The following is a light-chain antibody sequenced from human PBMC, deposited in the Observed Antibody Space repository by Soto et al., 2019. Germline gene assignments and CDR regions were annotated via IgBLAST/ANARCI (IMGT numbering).Light chain of an antibody. CDR2: GAS. CDR1: QSISIN. J-gene: IGKJ5*01. V-gene: IGKV3-15*01. CDR3: QQYNNWPPIT. Sequence: EIVLTQSPGTLSVSPGDRVTLSCRASQSISINLAWYQQKPGQAPRLLIYGASTRATGIPARFSGSGSGTEFTLTISSLQSEDFAVYFCQQYNNWPPITFGQGTRLEIK.